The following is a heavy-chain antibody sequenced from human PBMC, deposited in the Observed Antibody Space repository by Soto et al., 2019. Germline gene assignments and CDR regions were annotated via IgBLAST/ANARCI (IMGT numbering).Heavy chain of an antibody. CDR2: ITDTGGDA. CDR1: GLTFGSRA. V-gene: IGHV3-23*01. D-gene: IGHD3-10*01. CDR3: ARGSTDSYPGSRIFDF. Sequence: EVQLLESGGDLKQPGGSLRLSCVASGLTFGSRAMTWVRQAPGEGLQWVSTITDTGGDAKYADSVRGRFVISRDNSKKTLYLQMTSLTAEDSAMYYCARGSTDSYPGSRIFDFWGRVTLVTVSS. J-gene: IGHJ4*02.